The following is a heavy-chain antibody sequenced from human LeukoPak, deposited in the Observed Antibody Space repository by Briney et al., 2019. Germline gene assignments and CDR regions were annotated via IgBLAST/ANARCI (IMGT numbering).Heavy chain of an antibody. J-gene: IGHJ4*02. CDR1: GGSISSGGYF. V-gene: IGHV4-31*03. CDR3: ARVAGWELMGASAYTADY. Sequence: SETLSLTCTVSGGSISSGGYFWTWIRQHPGTGLEWIGNIYNSGSTHYHPSLKSRVTISVDTSKNHFSLKLTSVTAADTAVYYCARVAGWELMGASAYTADYWGQGTLVTVSS. CDR2: IYNSGST. D-gene: IGHD3-16*01.